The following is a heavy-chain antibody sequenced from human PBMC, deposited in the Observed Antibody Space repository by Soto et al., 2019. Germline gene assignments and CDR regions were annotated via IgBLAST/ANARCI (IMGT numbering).Heavy chain of an antibody. Sequence: EVQLVESGGGLVQPGRSLRLSCAASGFTFDDYAMHWVRQAPGKGLEWVSGISWNSGSIGYADSVKGRFTISRDNAKNSLYLQMNGLRAEDTALYYCAKDIRVAGMGTWNYFDYWGQGTLVTVSS. J-gene: IGHJ4*02. CDR3: AKDIRVAGMGTWNYFDY. D-gene: IGHD6-19*01. CDR1: GFTFDDYA. CDR2: ISWNSGSI. V-gene: IGHV3-9*01.